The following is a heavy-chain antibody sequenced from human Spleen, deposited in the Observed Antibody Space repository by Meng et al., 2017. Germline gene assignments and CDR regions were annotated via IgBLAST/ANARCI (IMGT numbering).Heavy chain of an antibody. CDR3: ARGGVWELGDHDAFDI. Sequence: GGSLRLSCAASGFTFSSYAMSWVRQAPGKGLEWVSTISGSGGTTNYADSVKGRFTISRDNSKNTLYLQMNSLRAEDTAVYYCARGGVWELGDHDAFDIWGQGTMVTVSS. J-gene: IGHJ3*02. CDR1: GFTFSSYA. CDR2: ISGSGGTT. V-gene: IGHV3-23*01. D-gene: IGHD1-26*01.